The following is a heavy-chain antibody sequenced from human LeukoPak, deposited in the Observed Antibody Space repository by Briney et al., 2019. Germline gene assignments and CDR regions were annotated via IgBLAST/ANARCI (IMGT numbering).Heavy chain of an antibody. Sequence: GGSLRLSCAASGFTFSSYEMNWVRQAPGKGLEWVSYISSSGSTIYYADSVKGRFTISRDNAKNSLYLQMNSLGAEDTAVYYCGAGFLEWLFYDYYYGMDVWGQGTTVTVSS. CDR3: GAGFLEWLFYDYYYGMDV. CDR1: GFTFSSYE. CDR2: ISSSGSTI. V-gene: IGHV3-48*03. J-gene: IGHJ6*02. D-gene: IGHD3-3*01.